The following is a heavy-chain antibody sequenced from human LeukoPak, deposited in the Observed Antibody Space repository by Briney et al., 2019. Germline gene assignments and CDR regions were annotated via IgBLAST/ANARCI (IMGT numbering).Heavy chain of an antibody. CDR3: ARLGYYYYMDV. Sequence: SETLSLTCTVSGGSISSYYWSWIRQPPRKGLEWIGYIYYSGSTNYNPSLKSRVTISVDTSKNQFSLKLSSVTAADTAVYYCARLGYYYYMDVWGKGTTVTVSS. CDR1: GGSISSYY. CDR2: IYYSGST. J-gene: IGHJ6*03. V-gene: IGHV4-59*01.